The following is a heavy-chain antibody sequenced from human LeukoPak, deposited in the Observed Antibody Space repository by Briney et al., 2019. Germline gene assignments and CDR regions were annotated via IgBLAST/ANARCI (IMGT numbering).Heavy chain of an antibody. CDR2: IHSSGST. D-gene: IGHD3-22*01. V-gene: IGHV4-59*01. J-gene: IGHJ6*02. CDR3: ARDSRDSSGYYHAGMDV. Sequence: PSETLSLTCTVSGGAMSNYYWNWIRQPAGKGLEWIGYIHSSGSTNYNPALKSRVTISVDTSKNQFPLKLSSVTAADTAIYYCARDSRDSSGYYHAGMDVWGQGTTVTVSS. CDR1: GGAMSNYY.